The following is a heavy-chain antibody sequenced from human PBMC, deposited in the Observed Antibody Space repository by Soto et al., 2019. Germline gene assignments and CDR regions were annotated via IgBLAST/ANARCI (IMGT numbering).Heavy chain of an antibody. D-gene: IGHD3-3*01. Sequence: SQTLSLTCAISGDSVSSNSAAWNWIRQSPSRGLEWLGRTYYRSKWYNDYAVSVKSRITINPDTSKNQFSLQLNSATPEDTAVYYCASRDTIFGVVTANDAFDIWGQGTMVTVSS. CDR1: GDSVSSNSAA. CDR3: ASRDTIFGVVTANDAFDI. CDR2: TYYRSKWYN. V-gene: IGHV6-1*01. J-gene: IGHJ3*02.